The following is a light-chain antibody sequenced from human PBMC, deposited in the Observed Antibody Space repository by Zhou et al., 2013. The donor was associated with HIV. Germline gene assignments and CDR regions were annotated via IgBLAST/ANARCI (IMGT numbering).Light chain of an antibody. CDR1: QSVTDNY. J-gene: IGKJ2*01. CDR3: QQCGSSPRYT. V-gene: IGKV3-20*01. Sequence: EIVLTQSPGTLSLSPGERATLSCRASQSVTDNYLAWYQQKPGQAPRLLVYGTSSRAAGIPDRFSGSGSGTDFTLTISRLEPEDFAVYYCQQCGSSPRYTFGQGT. CDR2: GTS.